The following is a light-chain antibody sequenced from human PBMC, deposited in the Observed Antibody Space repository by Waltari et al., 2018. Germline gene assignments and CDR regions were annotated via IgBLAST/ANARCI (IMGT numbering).Light chain of an antibody. CDR1: QDIGNY. Sequence: DIGMTQSPSSLSASVGDRVTITCRASQDIGNYLAWYQQKPGKLPSLLIYGASTLQSGVPSRFTGSGSGTDFTLTISSLQPEDVATYYCQNNNRAPQTFGGGTKVQIK. J-gene: IGKJ4*01. CDR2: GAS. CDR3: QNNNRAPQT. V-gene: IGKV1-27*01.